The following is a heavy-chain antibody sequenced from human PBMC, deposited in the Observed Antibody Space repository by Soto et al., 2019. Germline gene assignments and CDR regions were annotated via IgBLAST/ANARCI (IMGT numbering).Heavy chain of an antibody. CDR3: ASAVAYYDILTGYYNGKWFDP. CDR2: IYYSGTT. CDR1: GGSISSGGYY. Sequence: SETLSLTCTVSGGSISSGGYYWSWIRQHPGKGLEWIGYIYYSGTTYYNPSLKSRVTISVDTSKNQFSLKLSSVTAADTAVYYCASAVAYYDILTGYYNGKWFDPWGQGTLVTVSS. J-gene: IGHJ5*02. D-gene: IGHD3-9*01. V-gene: IGHV4-31*03.